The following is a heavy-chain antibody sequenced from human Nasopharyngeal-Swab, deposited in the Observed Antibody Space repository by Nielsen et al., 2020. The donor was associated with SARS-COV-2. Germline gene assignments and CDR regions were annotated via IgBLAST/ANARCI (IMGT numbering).Heavy chain of an antibody. CDR3: AKDRYCSGGACYFSGFDY. D-gene: IGHD2-15*01. Sequence: GGFLRLSCAASGFTFISYAMSWVRHAPGKGLEWVSGVSGSGGTTKYADSVKRRFTISRDNSKNKLYLQMHSLRVEDTAVYYCAKDRYCSGGACYFSGFDYWGLGTLVTVSS. CDR1: GFTFISYA. V-gene: IGHV3-23*01. J-gene: IGHJ4*02. CDR2: VSGSGGTT.